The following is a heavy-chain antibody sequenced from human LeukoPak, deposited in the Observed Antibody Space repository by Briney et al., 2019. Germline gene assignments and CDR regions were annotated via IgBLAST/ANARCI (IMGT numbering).Heavy chain of an antibody. D-gene: IGHD5-24*01. V-gene: IGHV4-39*01. CDR3: ARVLRDGHNDPFDN. J-gene: IGHJ3*02. CDR2: VFYTGDT. CDR1: GGSISSSSYF. Sequence: PSETLSLTCTVSGGSISSSSYFWGWIRQPPEKGLEWIGSVFYTGDTYYSPSLKSRDTLSVDTSKNHFSLRLTPVTAADAAVYYCARVLRDGHNDPFDNWGQGTLVTVSS.